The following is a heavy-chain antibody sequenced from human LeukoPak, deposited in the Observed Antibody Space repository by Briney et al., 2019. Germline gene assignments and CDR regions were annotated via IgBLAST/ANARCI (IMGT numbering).Heavy chain of an antibody. D-gene: IGHD3-10*01. CDR1: GGSISSYY. CDR3: ARHKYGSGSYLYYGMDV. J-gene: IGHJ6*02. Sequence: SETLSLTCTVSGGSISSYYWSWIRQPAGKGLEWIGRIYTSGSTNYNPSLKSRVTMSVDTSKNQFSLKLSSVTAADTAVYYCARHKYGSGSYLYYGMDVWGQGTTVTVSS. CDR2: IYTSGST. V-gene: IGHV4-4*07.